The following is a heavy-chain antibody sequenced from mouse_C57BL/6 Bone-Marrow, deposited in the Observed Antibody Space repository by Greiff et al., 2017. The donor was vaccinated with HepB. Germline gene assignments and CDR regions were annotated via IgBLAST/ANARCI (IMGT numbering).Heavy chain of an antibody. CDR2: IYPRSGNT. J-gene: IGHJ2*01. Sequence: VKLQQSGAELARPGASVKLSCKASGYTFTSYGISWVKQRTGQGLEWIGEIYPRSGNTYYNEKFKGKATLTADKSSSTAYMELRSLTSEDSAVYFCARYYVGYWGQGTTLTVSS. CDR3: ARYYVGY. V-gene: IGHV1-81*01. CDR1: GYTFTSYG.